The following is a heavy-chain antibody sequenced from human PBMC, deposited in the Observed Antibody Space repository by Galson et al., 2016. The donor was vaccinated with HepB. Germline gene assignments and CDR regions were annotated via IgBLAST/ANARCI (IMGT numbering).Heavy chain of an antibody. Sequence: PALVKPTQTLTLTCTFSGFSLSTSGVAVGWIRQPPGKALEWLALIYWDDDKRYSPSLKNRLTITKDTSKNQVVLVMANMDLVDTGTYYCARSLGTAILDYWGQGSLVLVSS. V-gene: IGHV2-5*02. CDR1: GFSLSTSGVA. D-gene: IGHD1-7*01. CDR2: IYWDDDK. J-gene: IGHJ4*02. CDR3: ARSLGTAILDY.